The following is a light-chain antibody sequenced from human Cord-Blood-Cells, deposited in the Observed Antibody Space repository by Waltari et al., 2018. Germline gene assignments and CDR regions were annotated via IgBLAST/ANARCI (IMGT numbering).Light chain of an antibody. J-gene: IGKJ1*01. CDR3: QQYNNWPPPWT. Sequence: EIVMTQSPATLSVSPGERATLPCRASQSVSSSFAWYQQKPGQAPRLLIYGASTSATGIPARFSVSGSGTEFTLTISSLQSEDFAVYLCQQYNNWPPPWTFGQGTKVEIK. CDR2: GAS. V-gene: IGKV3-15*01. CDR1: QSVSSS.